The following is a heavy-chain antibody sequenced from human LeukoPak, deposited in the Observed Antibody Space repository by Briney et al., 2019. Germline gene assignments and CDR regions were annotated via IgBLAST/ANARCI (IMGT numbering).Heavy chain of an antibody. D-gene: IGHD6-25*01. J-gene: IGHJ3*02. CDR1: GGSFSGYY. CDR3: ARVGYPTQRRVLSAVSVPTAGAFDI. CDR2: INHIGIT. V-gene: IGHV4-34*01. Sequence: SETLSLTCAVYGGSFSGYYWSWIRQPPGKGLEWIGEINHIGITTYSPSLKSRVSISVDKSKNQFSLRLSSVTAADTAVYYCARVGYPTQRRVLSAVSVPTAGAFDIWGQGTQVTVSS.